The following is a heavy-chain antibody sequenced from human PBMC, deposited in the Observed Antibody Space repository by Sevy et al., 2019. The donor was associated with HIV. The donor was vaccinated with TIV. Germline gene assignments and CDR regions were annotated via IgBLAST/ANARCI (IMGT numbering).Heavy chain of an antibody. CDR2: ISGSYANT. CDR1: GFTFSTYA. D-gene: IGHD2-15*01. Sequence: GGSLRLSCTASGFTFSTYAMNWVRQAPGKGLEWDSAISGSYANTFYADSVKGRFTISRDNSKNTLYLQMNSLRAEDTAVYYCAKDIVVVVGEAFDVWGQGTRVTVSS. J-gene: IGHJ3*01. V-gene: IGHV3-23*01. CDR3: AKDIVVVVGEAFDV.